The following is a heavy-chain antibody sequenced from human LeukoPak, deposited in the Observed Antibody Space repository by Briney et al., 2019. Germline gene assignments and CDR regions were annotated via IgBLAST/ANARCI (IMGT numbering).Heavy chain of an antibody. J-gene: IGHJ5*02. V-gene: IGHV4-34*01. CDR2: INHSGST. Sequence: SETLSLTCAVYSGSFSGYYWSWIRQPPGKGLEWIGEINHSGSTNYNPSLKSRVTISVDTSKNQFSLKLSSVTAADTAVYYCARANFLTSCFRPWGQGTLVTVSS. D-gene: IGHD2-2*01. CDR1: SGSFSGYY. CDR3: ARANFLTSCFRP.